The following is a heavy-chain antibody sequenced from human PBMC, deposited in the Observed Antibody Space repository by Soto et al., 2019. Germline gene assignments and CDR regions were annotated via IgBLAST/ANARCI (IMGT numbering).Heavy chain of an antibody. CDR1: GFTFSSYG. D-gene: IGHD4-4*01. CDR3: AKDSEMATVKPQYYFDY. J-gene: IGHJ4*02. CDR2: ISYDGSNK. V-gene: IGHV3-30*18. Sequence: GGSLRLSCAASGFTFSSYGMHWVRQAPGKGLEWVAVISYDGSNKYYADSVKGRFTISRDNSKNTLYLQMNSLRAEDTAVYYCAKDSEMATVKPQYYFDYWGQGTLVTVSS.